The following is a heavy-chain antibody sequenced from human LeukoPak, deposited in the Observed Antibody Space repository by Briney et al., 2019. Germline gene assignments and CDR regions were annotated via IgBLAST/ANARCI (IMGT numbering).Heavy chain of an antibody. Sequence: PSETLSLTCAVYGGSFSGYYWGWIRQPPGKGLEWIGSIYYSGSTYYNPSLKSRVTISVDTSKNQFSLKLSSVTAADTAVYYCARQFFWSGYSHAFDIWGQGTMVTVSS. D-gene: IGHD3-3*01. J-gene: IGHJ3*02. V-gene: IGHV4-39*01. CDR1: GGSFSGYY. CDR3: ARQFFWSGYSHAFDI. CDR2: IYYSGST.